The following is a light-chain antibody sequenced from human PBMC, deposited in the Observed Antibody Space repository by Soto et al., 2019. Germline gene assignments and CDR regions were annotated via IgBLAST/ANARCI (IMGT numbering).Light chain of an antibody. CDR3: SSFTTSKTWV. Sequence: QSALTQPASVSGSPGQSITISCTGTSSDVGAYNYVSWFQQYPGKAPKLIIYEVTNRPSGVSDRFSGSKSGNTASLTVSGLQAEDESDYYCSSFTTSKTWVFGGGNKLTVL. CDR2: EVT. J-gene: IGLJ3*02. CDR1: SSDVGAYNY. V-gene: IGLV2-14*01.